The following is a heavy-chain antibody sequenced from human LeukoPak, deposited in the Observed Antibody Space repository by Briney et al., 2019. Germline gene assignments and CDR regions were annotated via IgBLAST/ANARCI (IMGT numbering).Heavy chain of an antibody. CDR2: FYYIGST. V-gene: IGHV4-39*01. J-gene: IGHJ3*02. CDR1: GGSFSSSRYD. D-gene: IGHD2/OR15-2a*01. Sequence: SETLSLTCTVSGGSFSSSRYDWGWIRQPGGKGLEWFGIFYYIGSTYYTPPLNTRVTISVDTSKNQFSLMLSSVTAADTAVYYCASPLGATFAFDIWGQGTMVTVSS. CDR3: ASPLGATFAFDI.